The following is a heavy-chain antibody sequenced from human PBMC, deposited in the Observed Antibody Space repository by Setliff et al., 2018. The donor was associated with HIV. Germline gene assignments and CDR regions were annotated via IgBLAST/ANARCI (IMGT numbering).Heavy chain of an antibody. CDR2: IYTSGTT. D-gene: IGHD3-10*01. Sequence: PSETLSLTCTVSGDSINSGTYYWSWIRQPAGKGLEWIGRIYTSGTTNYNPSLESRVTMSVDTSRTQFSLKLRSVTAADTAVYYCARVGASGVPSTMDYYYYMDVWGKGTTVTVSS. J-gene: IGHJ6*03. CDR3: ARVGASGVPSTMDYYYYMDV. V-gene: IGHV4-61*02. CDR1: GDSINSGTYY.